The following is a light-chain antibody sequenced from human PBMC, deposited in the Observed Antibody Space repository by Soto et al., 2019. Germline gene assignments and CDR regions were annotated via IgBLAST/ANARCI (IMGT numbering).Light chain of an antibody. Sequence: QSALTQPASVSGSPGQSITISCTGTSSDVGSYNLVSWYQQHPGKAPKLMIYEGSKRPSGVSNRFSGSKSGNTASLTISGLQAEDEADYYCCSYAGSSAWVFATGTKVTVL. CDR3: CSYAGSSAWV. CDR1: SSDVGSYNL. CDR2: EGS. V-gene: IGLV2-23*01. J-gene: IGLJ1*01.